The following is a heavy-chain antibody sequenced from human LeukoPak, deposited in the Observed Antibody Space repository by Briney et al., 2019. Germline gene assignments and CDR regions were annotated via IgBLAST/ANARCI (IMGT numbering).Heavy chain of an antibody. J-gene: IGHJ4*02. D-gene: IGHD6-6*01. CDR1: GFTFSSYW. CDR3: ARQAARLGYFDY. Sequence: GGSLRLSCAASGFTFSSYWMHWVRQAPGKGLVWVSRINSDGSSTSYADSVKGRFTISRDNAKNTLYLQMNSLRAEDTAVYYCARQAARLGYFDYWGQGTLVTVSS. V-gene: IGHV3-74*01. CDR2: INSDGSST.